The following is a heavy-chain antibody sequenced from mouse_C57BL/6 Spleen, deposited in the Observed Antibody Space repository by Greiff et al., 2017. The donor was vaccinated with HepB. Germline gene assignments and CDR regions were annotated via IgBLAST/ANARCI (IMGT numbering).Heavy chain of an antibody. Sequence: EVQLQQSGAELVRPGASVKLSCTASGFNIKDYYMHWVKQRPEQGLEWIGRIDPEDGDTEYAPKFQGKATMTADTSSNTAYRQLSSLTSEDPAVYYCTTVVVPYAMDYWGQGTTFTVSS. CDR3: TTVVVPYAMDY. CDR2: IDPEDGDT. V-gene: IGHV14-1*01. D-gene: IGHD1-1*01. CDR1: GFNIKDYY. J-gene: IGHJ4*01.